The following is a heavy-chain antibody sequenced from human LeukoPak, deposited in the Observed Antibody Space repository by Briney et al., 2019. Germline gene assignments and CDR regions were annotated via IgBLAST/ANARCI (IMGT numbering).Heavy chain of an antibody. CDR3: ARDSGANPSASSFDY. V-gene: IGHV1-2*02. D-gene: IGHD2-15*01. CDR2: INPNSGGT. Sequence: ASVKVSCKASGYTFTSYYMHWVRQAPGQGLEWMGWINPNSGGTNYAQKFQGRVTMTRDTSISTAYMELSRLRSDDTAVYYCARDSGANPSASSFDYWGQGTLVTVSS. J-gene: IGHJ4*02. CDR1: GYTFTSYY.